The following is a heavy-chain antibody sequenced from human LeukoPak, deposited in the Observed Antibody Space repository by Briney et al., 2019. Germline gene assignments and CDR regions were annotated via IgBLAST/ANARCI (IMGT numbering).Heavy chain of an antibody. CDR1: GFTFRTHS. J-gene: IGHJ4*02. CDR3: ARGSGVHV. CDR2: ITKSSSYV. Sequence: KPGGSLRLSCAASGFTFRTHSMNWVRQAPGKGLEWVSSITKSSSYVYYADSVKGRFTISRDNANNSLFLQMNNLGVEDTGVYYCARGSGVHVWGQGTLVSVSS. D-gene: IGHD3-10*01. V-gene: IGHV3-21*04.